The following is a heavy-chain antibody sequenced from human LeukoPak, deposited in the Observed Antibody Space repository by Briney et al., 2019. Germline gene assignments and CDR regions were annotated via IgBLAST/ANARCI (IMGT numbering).Heavy chain of an antibody. Sequence: SETLSLTCTVSGGSISSYYWSRIRQPPGRGLEWIGYIYYSGSTNYNPSLKSRVTISVDTSKDQFSLKLSSVTAADTAVYYCARGMRSYSFDYWGQGALVTVSS. CDR2: IYYSGST. CDR1: GGSISSYY. D-gene: IGHD1-26*01. V-gene: IGHV4-59*01. CDR3: ARGMRSYSFDY. J-gene: IGHJ4*02.